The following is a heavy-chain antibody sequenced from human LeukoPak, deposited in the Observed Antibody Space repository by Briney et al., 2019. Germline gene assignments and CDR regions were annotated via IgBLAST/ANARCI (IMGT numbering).Heavy chain of an antibody. D-gene: IGHD3-10*01. CDR1: GFTFSRYG. V-gene: IGHV3-30*18. J-gene: IGHJ4*02. Sequence: GRSLRLSCAASGFTFSRYGMHWVRQAPGKGREWVAVVSFEGSNNYYADSVKGRFSISRDNSKNTLSLQMNSLRAEDTAVYYCAKDMGYYYGSGSYPPENDYWGQGTLVTVSS. CDR3: AKDMGYYYGSGSYPPENDY. CDR2: VSFEGSNN.